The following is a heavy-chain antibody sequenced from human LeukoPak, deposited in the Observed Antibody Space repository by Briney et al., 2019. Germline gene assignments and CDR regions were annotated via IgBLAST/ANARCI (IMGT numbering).Heavy chain of an antibody. CDR3: ARERFGELLGYYYYCMDV. Sequence: SVKVSCKASGGAFSSYAISWVRQAPGQGLEWMGRIIPIFGTANYAQKFQGRVTITADKSTSTAYMELSSLRSEDTAVYYCARERFGELLGYYYYCMDVWGKGTTVTVSS. D-gene: IGHD3-10*01. J-gene: IGHJ6*03. CDR2: IIPIFGTA. CDR1: GGAFSSYA. V-gene: IGHV1-69*06.